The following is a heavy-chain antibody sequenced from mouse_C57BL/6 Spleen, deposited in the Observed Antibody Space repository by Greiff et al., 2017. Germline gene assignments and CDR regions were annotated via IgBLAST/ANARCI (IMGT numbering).Heavy chain of an antibody. CDR3: ARGKDGYYVPYYYAMDY. D-gene: IGHD2-3*01. Sequence: VQLQQPGAELVKPGASVKLSCKASGYTFTSYWMHWVKQRPGQGLEWIGMIHPNSGNTNYNEKFKGKATLTVDKSSSTAYMQLSSLTSEDSAVYYCARGKDGYYVPYYYAMDYWGQGTSVTVSS. CDR2: IHPNSGNT. V-gene: IGHV1-64*01. CDR1: GYTFTSYW. J-gene: IGHJ4*01.